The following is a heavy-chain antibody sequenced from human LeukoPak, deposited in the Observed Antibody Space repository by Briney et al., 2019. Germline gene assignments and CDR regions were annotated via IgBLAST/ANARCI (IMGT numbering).Heavy chain of an antibody. J-gene: IGHJ4*01. V-gene: IGHV3-23*01. Sequence: GGSLRLSCAASGFNFSSYAMSWVRQAPGKGLEWVSAISGSGGSTYYADSVKGRFTISRDNSKNTLYLQMNSLRAEDTAVYYCAKDRAEQWLPDYWGQGTLVTVSS. CDR1: GFNFSSYA. D-gene: IGHD6-19*01. CDR3: AKDRAEQWLPDY. CDR2: ISGSGGST.